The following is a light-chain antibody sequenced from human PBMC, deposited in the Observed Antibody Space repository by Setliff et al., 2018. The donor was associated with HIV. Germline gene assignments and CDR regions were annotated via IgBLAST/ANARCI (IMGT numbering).Light chain of an antibody. Sequence: QSALTQPASVSGSPGQSITISCTGTSSDIGAYNYVSWYQQHPGKAPKLMIYDVSSRPSGVSNRFSGSKSGNTASLTTSGLQAEDEADYYCSSYTSSGTLVFGTVTKVTVL. V-gene: IGLV2-14*01. CDR3: SSYTSSGTLV. J-gene: IGLJ1*01. CDR2: DVS. CDR1: SSDIGAYNY.